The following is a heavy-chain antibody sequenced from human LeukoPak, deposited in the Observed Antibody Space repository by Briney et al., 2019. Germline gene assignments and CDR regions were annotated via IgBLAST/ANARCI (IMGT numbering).Heavy chain of an antibody. D-gene: IGHD4-17*01. J-gene: IGHJ3*02. CDR2: TWSDGSNK. V-gene: IGHV3-33*01. Sequence: VQPGRSLRLSCGASGFTFSRYGMHWVRQAPGKGLEWVAITWSDGSNKYYADSVKGRFTISRDNSKNTLYLQMNSLRAEDTAVYYCARDSSTTVTGAFDIWGQGTMVTVSS. CDR1: GFTFSRYG. CDR3: ARDSSTTVTGAFDI.